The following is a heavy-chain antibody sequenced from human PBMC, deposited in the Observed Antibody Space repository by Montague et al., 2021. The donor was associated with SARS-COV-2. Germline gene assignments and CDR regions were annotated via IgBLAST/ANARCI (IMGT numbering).Heavy chain of an antibody. Sequence: SLRLSCAASGFTFSSYAMLWVRQAPGKGLEWVAVISNDGSNKYYADSVKGRFTISRDNSKNTLYLQMNSLRAEDTAVYYCARGPAPRDPWRQLWLPQSQFGVGSFDYWGQGTLVTVSS. CDR1: GFTFSSYA. V-gene: IGHV3-30-3*01. D-gene: IGHD5-18*01. J-gene: IGHJ4*02. CDR2: ISNDGSNK. CDR3: ARGPAPRDPWRQLWLPQSQFGVGSFDY.